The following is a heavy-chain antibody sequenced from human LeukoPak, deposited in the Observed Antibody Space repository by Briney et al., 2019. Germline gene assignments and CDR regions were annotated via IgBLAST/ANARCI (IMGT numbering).Heavy chain of an antibody. CDR1: GGTFSSYT. J-gene: IGHJ5*02. CDR2: IIPIFGTA. D-gene: IGHD6-13*01. Sequence: ASVKVSCKASGGTFSSYTISWVRQAPGQGLEWMGGIIPIFGTANYAQKFQGRVTITADKSTSTAYMELSSLRSEDTAVYYCARDGTTDAYSSSWYNWFDPWGQGTLVTVSS. CDR3: ARDGTTDAYSSSWYNWFDP. V-gene: IGHV1-69*06.